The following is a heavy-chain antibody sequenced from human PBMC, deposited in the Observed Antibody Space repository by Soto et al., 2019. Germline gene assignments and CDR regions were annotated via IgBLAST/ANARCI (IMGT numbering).Heavy chain of an antibody. CDR3: AKGLSVIQEWIIDGH. Sequence: QVQLVESGGGVVQPGKSLRLSCAVSGFTLSSYGIHWVRQAPGKGLEWVAFMSYDGNKKSYADSVKGRFTISGDNSKNTLYLQMDSLRAEDTAMYYCAKGLSVIQEWIIDGHWGQGTQVTVSS. D-gene: IGHD5-18*01. V-gene: IGHV3-30*18. CDR1: GFTLSSYG. J-gene: IGHJ4*02. CDR2: MSYDGNKK.